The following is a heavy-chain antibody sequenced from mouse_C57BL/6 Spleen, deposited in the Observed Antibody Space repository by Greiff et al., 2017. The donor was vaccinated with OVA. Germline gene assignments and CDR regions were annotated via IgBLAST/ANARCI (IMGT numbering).Heavy chain of an antibody. V-gene: IGHV1-26*01. J-gene: IGHJ1*03. D-gene: IGHD1-1*02. CDR2: INPNNGGT. CDR1: GYTFTDYY. CDR3: ASSGDYGDWYFDV. Sequence: EVQLQQSGPELVKPGASVKISCKASGYTFTDYYMNWVKQSHGKSLEWIGDINPNNGGTSYNQKFKGKATLTVDKSSSTAYMQLSSLTSEDSAVYYCASSGDYGDWYFDVWGTGTTVTVSS.